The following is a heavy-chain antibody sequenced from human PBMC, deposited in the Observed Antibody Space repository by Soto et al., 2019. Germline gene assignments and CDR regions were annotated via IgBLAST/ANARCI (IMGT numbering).Heavy chain of an antibody. CDR1: GFSFTNYG. V-gene: IGHV3-23*01. Sequence: EVQLLEAGGGLVQPGGSLRLSCAASGFSFTNYGMSWVRQAPGKGLEWLSAIIGNGDTAYYADSVRGRFTISRDNSTNTLYLQLDDLGAEDTAIYYCAKDYDYGDSLPFDYWGQGTLVTVSS. CDR3: AKDYDYGDSLPFDY. CDR2: IIGNGDTA. J-gene: IGHJ4*02. D-gene: IGHD4-17*01.